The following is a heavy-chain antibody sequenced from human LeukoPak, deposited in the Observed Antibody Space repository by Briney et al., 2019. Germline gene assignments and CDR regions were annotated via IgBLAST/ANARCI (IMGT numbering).Heavy chain of an antibody. CDR3: ASLFFYHYYMDV. J-gene: IGHJ6*03. CDR2: YNDRGSS. Sequence: SETQSLTCAVSGGSFSRYYWTWIRQSPGKGLEWIEEYNDRGSSNYNPSLKSRVTISIEPSQKQVSLRLTPLTAADTAVYFCASLFFYHYYMDVWGKGTTVSVSS. CDR1: GGSFSRYY. V-gene: IGHV4-34*01.